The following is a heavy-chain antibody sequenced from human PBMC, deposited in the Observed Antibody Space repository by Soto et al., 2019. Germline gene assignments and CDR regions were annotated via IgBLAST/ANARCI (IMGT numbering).Heavy chain of an antibody. V-gene: IGHV1-18*04. CDR3: AREILSPDFYFHGMDV. D-gene: IGHD2-15*01. CDR2: ISAKKGNT. J-gene: IGHJ6*02. Sequence: QGPLVQSGAEVKKPGASVKVSCKASGYTFTSCGISWVRQAPGQGLEWMGWISAKKGNTKYAQKFQGRVTMTTDTSTSTAYMELRSLRSDDTAVYYCAREILSPDFYFHGMDVWGQGTTVTVSS. CDR1: GYTFTSCG.